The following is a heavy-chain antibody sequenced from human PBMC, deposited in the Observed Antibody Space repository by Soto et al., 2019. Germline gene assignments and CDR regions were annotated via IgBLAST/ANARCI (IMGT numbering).Heavy chain of an antibody. V-gene: IGHV3-23*01. CDR1: GLIFSNYA. D-gene: IGHD6-13*01. J-gene: IGHJ4*02. CDR2: ISGSGGSP. CDR3: AREGDITAAFDY. Sequence: EVQVLESGGVLVQPGGYLRLSCVAPGLIFSNYAMSWVRQAPGKGLEWVSGISGSGGSPHYADSAKGRFTISRDNSKNTLFLQMNTLRAEDTAVYYCAREGDITAAFDYWGQGTLVTVSS.